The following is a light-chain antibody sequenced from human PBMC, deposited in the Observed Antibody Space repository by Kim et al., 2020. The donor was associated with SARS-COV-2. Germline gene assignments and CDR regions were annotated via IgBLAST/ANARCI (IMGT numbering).Light chain of an antibody. CDR1: TLPEKQ. J-gene: IGLJ1*01. CDR2: KDN. CDR3: QSADGSGTYV. V-gene: IGLV3-25*03. Sequence: VSPGQTASITCSGDTLPEKQTYWYQQKSGQAPLLVIYKDNERPSGIPGRFSGSSSGTTVTLTISRVQAEDDADYYCQSADGSGTYVFGTGTQLTVL.